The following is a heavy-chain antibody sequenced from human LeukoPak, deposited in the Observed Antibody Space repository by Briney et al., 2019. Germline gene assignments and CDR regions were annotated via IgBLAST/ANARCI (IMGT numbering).Heavy chain of an antibody. CDR2: ISGSGGRT. CDR1: GFTFSSYA. D-gene: IGHD3-22*01. CDR3: AKLVFGDSSGFVGY. V-gene: IGHV3-23*01. J-gene: IGHJ4*02. Sequence: GGSLRLSCAASGFTFSSYAMSWVRQAPGKGLEWVSAISGSGGRTYYADSVKGRVTISRDNSKNPLYLQMNSLRAEDTAVYYCAKLVFGDSSGFVGYWGQGTLVTVSS.